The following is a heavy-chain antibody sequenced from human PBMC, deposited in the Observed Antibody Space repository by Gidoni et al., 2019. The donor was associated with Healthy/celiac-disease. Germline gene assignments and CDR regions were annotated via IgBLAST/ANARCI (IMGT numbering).Heavy chain of an antibody. CDR2: INPNSGGT. Sequence: QVQLVQSGAEVKKPGASVKVSCKASGYTFTGYYMHWVRQAPGQGLEGMGRINPNSGGTNYAQKFQGRVTMTRDTSISTAYMELSRLRSDDTAVYYCAREADSLTGTPFYYGMDVWGQGTTVTVSS. CDR1: GYTFTGYY. J-gene: IGHJ6*02. D-gene: IGHD1-7*01. CDR3: AREADSLTGTPFYYGMDV. V-gene: IGHV1-2*06.